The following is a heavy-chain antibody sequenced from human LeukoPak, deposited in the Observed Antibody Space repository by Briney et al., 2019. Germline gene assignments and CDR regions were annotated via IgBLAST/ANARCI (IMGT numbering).Heavy chain of an antibody. Sequence: GGSLRLSCAASGFTFSNYGMHWVRQAPGKGLEWVAVISSDGRDKYSADSVKGRFTISRDNSKNTLYLQMNSLRAEDTAVYYCAKDVDTGAAGYYLDYWGQGTLVTVSS. CDR3: AKDVDTGAAGYYLDY. D-gene: IGHD6-13*01. J-gene: IGHJ4*02. CDR2: ISSDGRDK. V-gene: IGHV3-30*18. CDR1: GFTFSNYG.